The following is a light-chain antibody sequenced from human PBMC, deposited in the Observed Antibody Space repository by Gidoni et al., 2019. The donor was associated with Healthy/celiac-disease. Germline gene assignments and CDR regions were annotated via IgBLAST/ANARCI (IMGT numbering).Light chain of an antibody. V-gene: IGKV1-33*01. J-gene: IGKJ4*01. CDR1: QDLSNY. Sequence: DIQMTQSPSSMSASVGDRVTITCQASQDLSNYLNWYQQKPGKAHKRLIYDSSNLETGVPSRFSGSVSGTDFTFTIISLQPEDIATYFFQQYDNLPLTFGGGTKVEIK. CDR2: DSS. CDR3: QQYDNLPLT.